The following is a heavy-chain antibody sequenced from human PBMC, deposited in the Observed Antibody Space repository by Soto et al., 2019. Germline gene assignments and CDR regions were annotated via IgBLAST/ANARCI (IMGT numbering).Heavy chain of an antibody. CDR2: FNPNSGDT. V-gene: IGHV1-2*02. J-gene: IGHJ4*02. CDR1: GYTFTAYY. CDR3: ARDPIGGGAPYYFDY. D-gene: IGHD3-16*01. Sequence: QVQLVQSGAEVKKPGASVKVSCKASGYTFTAYYIYWVRQAPGQGLQWVGGFNPNSGDTNSAQMFQGRVTMTRDRSINTVYMELSGLRSGDTAVYYCARDPIGGGAPYYFDYWGQGTLVTVSS.